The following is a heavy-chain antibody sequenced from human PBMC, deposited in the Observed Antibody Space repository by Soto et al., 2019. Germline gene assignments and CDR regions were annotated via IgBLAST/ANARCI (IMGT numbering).Heavy chain of an antibody. CDR2: ISYDGSNK. Sequence: GGSLRLSCAASGFTFSSYGMHWVRQAPGKGLEWVAVISYDGSNKYYADTVKGRFTISRDNSKNTLYLQMNSLRAEDTAVYYCAKDLGDYWGQGTLVTVSS. D-gene: IGHD3-10*01. V-gene: IGHV3-30*18. J-gene: IGHJ4*02. CDR3: AKDLGDY. CDR1: GFTFSSYG.